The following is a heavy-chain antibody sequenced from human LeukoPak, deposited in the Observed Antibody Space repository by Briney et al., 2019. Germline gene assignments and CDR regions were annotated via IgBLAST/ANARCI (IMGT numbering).Heavy chain of an antibody. V-gene: IGHV3-30-3*01. CDR1: GFTFSSYA. CDR2: ISYDGSNK. Sequence: GGSLRLSCAASGFTFSSYAMHWVRQAPGKGLEWVAVISYDGSNKYYADSVKGRFTISRDNSKNTLYLQMNSLRAEDTAVYYCARDPNAGYCSSTSCYRGYYFDYWGQGTLVTVSS. CDR3: ARDPNAGYCSSTSCYRGYYFDY. J-gene: IGHJ4*02. D-gene: IGHD2-2*02.